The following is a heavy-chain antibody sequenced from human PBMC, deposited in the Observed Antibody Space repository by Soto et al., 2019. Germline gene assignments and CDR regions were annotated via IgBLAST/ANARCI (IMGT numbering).Heavy chain of an antibody. CDR1: GGSLRSDA. J-gene: IGHJ5*01. CDR3: SSSLVRSHQSFDS. D-gene: IGHD3-10*01. V-gene: IGHV1-69*01. Sequence: QVQLVQSGAEVRKTGSSVKVSCKASGGSLRSDAIAWLRQAPGQRLEWIGGIIPIFGTTNDAQKFQNRVTLTVDASTTAVYMELTSLRSDETAVYYCSSSLVRSHQSFDSWGQGTLVTVSS. CDR2: IIPIFGTT.